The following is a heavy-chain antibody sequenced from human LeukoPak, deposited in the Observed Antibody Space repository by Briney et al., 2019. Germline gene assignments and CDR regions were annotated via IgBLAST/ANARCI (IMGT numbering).Heavy chain of an antibody. V-gene: IGHV4-59*08. CDR2: IYHSGST. J-gene: IGHJ4*02. CDR1: GDSISSYY. Sequence: SETLSLTCTVSGDSISSYYWSWIRQPPGKGLEWIGYIYHSGSTNYNPSLKSRVTISVDRSKKLFSLSLSSITAADTAVYYCARHESKDGYRGFDYWGQGTLVTVSS. D-gene: IGHD5-24*01. CDR3: ARHESKDGYRGFDY.